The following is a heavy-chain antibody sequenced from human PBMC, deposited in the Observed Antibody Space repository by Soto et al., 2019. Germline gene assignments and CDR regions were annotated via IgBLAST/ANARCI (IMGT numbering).Heavy chain of an antibody. V-gene: IGHV4-30-4*01. CDR3: ARAPGGVRGYYGMDV. Sequence: QVQLQESGPGLVKPSQTLSLTCTVSGGSISSGDYYWSWIRQPPGKGLEWIGYIYYSVGTFYNPSLKSRLTISVDTSKNQFSLKLTSVSVADTAVYYCARAPGGVRGYYGMDVWGQGTTVTVSS. J-gene: IGHJ6*02. CDR2: IYYSVGT. CDR1: GGSISSGDYY. D-gene: IGHD1-1*01.